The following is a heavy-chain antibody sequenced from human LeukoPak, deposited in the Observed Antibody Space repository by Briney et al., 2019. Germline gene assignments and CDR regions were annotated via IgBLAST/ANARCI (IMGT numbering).Heavy chain of an antibody. V-gene: IGHV3-21*01. D-gene: IGHD1/OR15-1a*01. CDR3: GRIAINANNGMDV. J-gene: IGHJ6*02. CDR2: ITASGNYK. CDR1: GFTFTTYS. Sequence: GGSLRLSCAASGFTFTTYSMNWVRQAPGKGLEWVSAITASGNYKYYADSVKGRFTISRDNAKNSLFLQMNSLRGEDTAVYYCGRIAINANNGMDVWGQGTTVTVSS.